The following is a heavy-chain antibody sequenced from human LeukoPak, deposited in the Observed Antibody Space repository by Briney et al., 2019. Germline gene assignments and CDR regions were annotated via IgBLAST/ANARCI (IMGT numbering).Heavy chain of an antibody. V-gene: IGHV3-30-3*01. Sequence: GGSLRLSCAASGFTFSSYAMHWVRQAPGKGLEWVAVISYDGSNKYYADSVKGRFTISRDNSKNTLYLQMNSLRAEDTAVYYCARDQYSGYEFDYWGQGTLVTVSS. J-gene: IGHJ4*02. CDR1: GFTFSSYA. CDR2: ISYDGSNK. D-gene: IGHD5-12*01. CDR3: ARDQYSGYEFDY.